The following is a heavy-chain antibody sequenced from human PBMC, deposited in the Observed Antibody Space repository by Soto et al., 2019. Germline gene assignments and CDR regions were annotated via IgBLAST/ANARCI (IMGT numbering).Heavy chain of an antibody. CDR1: GGSISSSSYY. CDR3: ARRSTGIMVYAIDY. Sequence: SETLSLTCTVSGGSISSSSYYWGWIRQPPGKGLEWIGSIYYSGSTYYNPSLKSRVTISVDTSKNQFSLKLSSVTAADTAVYYCARRSTGIMVYAIDYWGQGTLVNVSS. D-gene: IGHD2-8*01. V-gene: IGHV4-39*01. CDR2: IYYSGST. J-gene: IGHJ4*02.